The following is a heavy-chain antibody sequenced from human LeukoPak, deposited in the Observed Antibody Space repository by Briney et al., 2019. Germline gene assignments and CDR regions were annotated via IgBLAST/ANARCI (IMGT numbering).Heavy chain of an antibody. Sequence: GGSLRLSCAASGFTFSSNGMTWVRQAPGKGLEWVSTISDSAGGAHYADSVKGRFTISRDSSRSTLYLQMHSLRAEDTAVYYCAKDRPYITSWYGCSTPWGQGTLVIVSS. J-gene: IGHJ5*02. D-gene: IGHD6-13*01. CDR1: GFTFSSNG. CDR2: ISDSAGGA. V-gene: IGHV3-23*01. CDR3: AKDRPYITSWYGCSTP.